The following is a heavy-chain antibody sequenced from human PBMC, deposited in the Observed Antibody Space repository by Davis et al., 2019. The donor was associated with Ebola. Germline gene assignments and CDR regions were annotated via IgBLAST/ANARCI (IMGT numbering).Heavy chain of an antibody. J-gene: IGHJ5*02. CDR3: AKDLGVVWSVVGWFDP. CDR2: IYSGGST. Sequence: PGGSLRLSCAASGFTVSSNYMSWVRQAPGKGLEWVSVIYSGGSTYYADSVKGRFTISRDNSKNTLYLQMNSLRAEDTAVYYCAKDLGVVWSVVGWFDPWGQGTLVTVSS. V-gene: IGHV3-53*01. D-gene: IGHD2-15*01. CDR1: GFTVSSNY.